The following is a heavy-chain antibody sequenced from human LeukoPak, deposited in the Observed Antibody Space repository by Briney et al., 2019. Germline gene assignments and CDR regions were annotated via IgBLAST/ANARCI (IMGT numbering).Heavy chain of an antibody. D-gene: IGHD2-2*01. CDR2: IRSKLYGGTT. V-gene: IGHV3-49*03. J-gene: IGHJ6*03. Sequence: GGSLRLSCSGSGFTFGDFAMSWFRQAPGRGLEWVGFIRSKLYGGTTEYGASVKGRFTISRDDSKSIAYLQMNSLKTEDTAVYYCTRDCGSNSCLDYYSYFMDVWGKGITVTVSS. CDR3: TRDCGSNSCLDYYSYFMDV. CDR1: GFTFGDFA.